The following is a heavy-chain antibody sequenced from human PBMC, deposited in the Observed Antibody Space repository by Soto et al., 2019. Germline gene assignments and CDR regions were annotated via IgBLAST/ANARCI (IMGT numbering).Heavy chain of an antibody. J-gene: IGHJ4*02. CDR1: GGSISSGDYY. D-gene: IGHD3-9*01. CDR3: ARQYDILTGPDY. V-gene: IGHV4-30-4*01. CDR2: IYYSGST. Sequence: SETLSLTCAVYGGSISSGDYYWSWIRQPPGKGLEWIGYIYYSGSTYYNPSLKSRVTISVDTSKNQFSLKLSSVTAADTAVYYCARQYDILTGPDYWGQGTLVTVSS.